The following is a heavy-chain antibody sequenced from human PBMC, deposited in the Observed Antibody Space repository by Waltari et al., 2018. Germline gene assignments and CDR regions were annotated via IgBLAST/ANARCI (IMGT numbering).Heavy chain of an antibody. Sequence: QVQLQQWGAGLLKPSETLSLTCAVYGGSFSGYYWRWIRQPPGKGLEWIGEINHSGSTNYNPSLKSRVTISVDTSKNQFSLKLSSVTAADTAVYYCARGQNCSGGSCYPYIDYWGQGTLVTVSS. D-gene: IGHD2-15*01. CDR1: GGSFSGYY. V-gene: IGHV4-34*01. J-gene: IGHJ4*02. CDR3: ARGQNCSGGSCYPYIDY. CDR2: INHSGST.